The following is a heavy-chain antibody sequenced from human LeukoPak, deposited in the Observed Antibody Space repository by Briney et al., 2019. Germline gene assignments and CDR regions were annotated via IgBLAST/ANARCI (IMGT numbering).Heavy chain of an antibody. CDR2: IYYSGST. Sequence: SETLSLTCTVSGGSISSYYWSWIRQPPGKGLEWIGYIYYSGSTNYNPSLTSRVTISIDTSKNQFSLKLSSVTAADTAVYYCARTGSSTWYNFDYWGQGTLVTVSS. V-gene: IGHV4-59*01. D-gene: IGHD2-2*01. CDR1: GGSISSYY. J-gene: IGHJ4*02. CDR3: ARTGSSTWYNFDY.